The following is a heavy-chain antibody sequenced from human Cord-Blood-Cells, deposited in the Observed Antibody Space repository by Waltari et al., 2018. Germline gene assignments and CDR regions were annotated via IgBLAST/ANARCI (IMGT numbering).Heavy chain of an antibody. CDR3: ARDGPYYYGSGSYYDDAFDI. Sequence: QVQLVESGGGVVQPGRSLRLSCAASGFTFSSYAMHWVRQAQRKGLEWVAVISYDGSNKYYADSVKGRFTISRDNSKNTLYLQMNSLRAEDTAVYYCARDGPYYYGSGSYYDDAFDIWGQGTMVTVSS. CDR2: ISYDGSNK. D-gene: IGHD3-10*01. V-gene: IGHV3-30*04. CDR1: GFTFSSYA. J-gene: IGHJ3*02.